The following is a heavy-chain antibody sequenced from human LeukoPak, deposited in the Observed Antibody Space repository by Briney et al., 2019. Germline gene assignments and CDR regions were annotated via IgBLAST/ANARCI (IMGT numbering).Heavy chain of an antibody. CDR1: GGTFSSYA. V-gene: IGHV1-69*05. D-gene: IGHD3-10*01. J-gene: IGHJ3*02. Sequence: GASVKVSCKASGGTFSSYAITWVRQAPGQGREWMGGIIPFFGSSKYAQKFQGRVTITTDDSTSTAYMGLSGLRAEDTAVYYCAREKVGAFDIWGQGTMVAVSS. CDR3: AREKVGAFDI. CDR2: IIPFFGSS.